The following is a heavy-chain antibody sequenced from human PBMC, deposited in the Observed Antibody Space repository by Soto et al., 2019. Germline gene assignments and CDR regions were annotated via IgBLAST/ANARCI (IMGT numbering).Heavy chain of an antibody. CDR2: ISSSGTGI. D-gene: IGHD3-10*01. V-gene: IGHV3-11*01. CDR1: RFTFSDYY. J-gene: IGHJ6*02. CDR3: ARDGPYIPPARGNYYYGMDV. Sequence: LRLSCAASRFTFSDYYMTWIRQAPGKGLEWVSYISSSGTGIYYPDSVKGRFTISRDNAKNSLYLQMSSLRAEDTAVYYCARDGPYIPPARGNYYYGMDVWGQGTTVTVSS.